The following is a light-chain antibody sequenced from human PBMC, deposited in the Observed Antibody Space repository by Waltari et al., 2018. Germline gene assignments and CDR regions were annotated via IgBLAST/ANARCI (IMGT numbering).Light chain of an antibody. J-gene: IGKJ1*01. CDR2: DAS. CDR1: QAISRW. V-gene: IGKV1-12*01. Sequence: DIQLTQSPSYMSASVGDRASTTFRASQAISRWLAWYQQRPGNSPNLLIYDASKLQSGVPSRFSGSGSGTDFTLTISSLRPEDSATYYCQQGNSLPPTFGQGTKVEIK. CDR3: QQGNSLPPT.